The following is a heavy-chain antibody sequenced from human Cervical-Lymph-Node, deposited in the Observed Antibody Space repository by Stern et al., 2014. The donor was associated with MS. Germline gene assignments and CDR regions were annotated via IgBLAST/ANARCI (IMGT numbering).Heavy chain of an antibody. J-gene: IGHJ4*02. CDR2: LSGYDGPT. V-gene: IGHV1-18*01. CDR1: GYTFTSFG. Sequence: VQLVQSGAAVAKPGASVKVSCKASGYTFTSFGLSWVRQAPGQGLEWMGWLSGYDGPTKHAEKVQARVTMTTDTSTSTAYLELRSLRSDDTALYYCARDGTSSWPHYFDYWGQGTLVTVSS. CDR3: ARDGTSSWPHYFDY. D-gene: IGHD6-13*01.